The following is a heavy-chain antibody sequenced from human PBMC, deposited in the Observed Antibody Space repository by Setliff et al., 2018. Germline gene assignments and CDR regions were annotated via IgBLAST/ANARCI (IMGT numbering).Heavy chain of an antibody. CDR3: VCFSWRGCSGDTCYSGDDSFDM. CDR1: GFTFSSYW. V-gene: IGHV3-30*02. Sequence: GESLKISCAASGFTFSSYWMSWVRQAPGKGLEWVAYIWYDGSNKYYVDSVKGRFTVSRDNSKDTLYLQMNSLRVEDSAIYYCVCFSWRGCSGDTCYSGDDSFDMWGQGTEVTVSS. CDR2: IWYDGSNK. J-gene: IGHJ3*02. D-gene: IGHD2-15*01.